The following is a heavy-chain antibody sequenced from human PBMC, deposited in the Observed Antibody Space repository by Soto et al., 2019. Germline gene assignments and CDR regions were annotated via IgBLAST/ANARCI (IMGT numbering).Heavy chain of an antibody. CDR1: GGSIGSGGHY. CDR2: MYYSGST. CDR3: GRDQDLAPTVWGY. Sequence: TLSLTCRVSGGSIGSGGHYWNWVRQRPEKGLEWIGYMYYSGSTHYNPSLRSRLTISLDTSKNQFFRRLVSVTAADTALYYCGRDQDLAPTVWGYWGQGIQVTVYS. J-gene: IGHJ4*02. V-gene: IGHV4-31*03. D-gene: IGHD3-16*01.